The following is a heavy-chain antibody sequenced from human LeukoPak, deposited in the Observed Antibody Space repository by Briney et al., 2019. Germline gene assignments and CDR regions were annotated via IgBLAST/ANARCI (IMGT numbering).Heavy chain of an antibody. CDR2: IYYSGST. D-gene: IGHD3-3*01. V-gene: IGHV4-30-4*08. J-gene: IGHJ4*02. CDR3: ARSTITIFWVVILSAGMFDY. Sequence: PQTLSLTCTVSGGSISSGDYYWSWIRHPPGKGLEWIRYIYYSGSTYYNPSLKSRVTISVDTSKNQFSLKLSSVTAADTAVYYCARSTITIFWVVILSAGMFDYWGQGTLVTVSS. CDR1: GGSISSGDYY.